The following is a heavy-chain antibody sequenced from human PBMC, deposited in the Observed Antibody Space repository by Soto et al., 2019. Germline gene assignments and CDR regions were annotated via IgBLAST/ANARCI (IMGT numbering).Heavy chain of an antibody. Sequence: EVQLVESGGGLVQPGGSPRLSCAASGLTFSIYWMSWVRQAPGKGLEWVANIKADGSEKYYVDSVKGRFTISRDNAKNSLYLQMNSLRAEDTAVYFCTSPEGYSYGFECWGQGTLVTVSS. CDR2: IKADGSEK. J-gene: IGHJ4*02. V-gene: IGHV3-7*01. D-gene: IGHD5-18*01. CDR1: GLTFSIYW. CDR3: TSPEGYSYGFEC.